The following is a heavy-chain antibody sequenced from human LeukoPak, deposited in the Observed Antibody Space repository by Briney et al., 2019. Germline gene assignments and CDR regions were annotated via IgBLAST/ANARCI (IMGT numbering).Heavy chain of an antibody. V-gene: IGHV3-23*01. CDR1: GFTFSSYA. CDR2: ISGSGGST. J-gene: IGHJ4*02. D-gene: IGHD4-17*01. Sequence: GGSLRLSCAASGFTFSSYAMSWVRQAPGKGLEWVSAISGSGGSTYYADSVKGRFTISGDNSKNTLYLQMNSLRAEDTAVYYCATRKPGYGDSDYWGQGTLATVSS. CDR3: ATRKPGYGDSDY.